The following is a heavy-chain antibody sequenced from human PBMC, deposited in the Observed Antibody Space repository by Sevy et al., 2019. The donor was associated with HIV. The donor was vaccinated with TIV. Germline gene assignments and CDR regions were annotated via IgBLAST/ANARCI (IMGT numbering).Heavy chain of an antibody. D-gene: IGHD1-26*01. CDR2: ISGKGVTT. V-gene: IGHV3-64D*06. CDR3: VTRGGLGGATDFDY. CDR1: GFPFSAYP. J-gene: IGHJ4*02. Sequence: GGSLSLSCSAPGFPFSAYPLNWVRQAPGKGLDWVSFISGKGVTTYYADSVKGRFTISRDNFKKTLYLQMSSLRAEDTAVYYCVTRGGLGGATDFDYWGQGTRVTVSS.